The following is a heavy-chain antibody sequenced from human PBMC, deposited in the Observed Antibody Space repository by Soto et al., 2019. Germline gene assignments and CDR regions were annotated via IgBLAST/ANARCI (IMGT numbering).Heavy chain of an antibody. CDR3: ARGDGMDV. V-gene: IGHV3-30-3*01. CDR1: GFTFSSYA. Sequence: QVQLVESGGGVVQPGRSLRLSCAASGFTFSSYAMHWVRQAPGKGLEWGAVVSYDGSNKYYADSVKGRFTISRDNSKNTLYLQMNSLRAEDTAVYYCARGDGMDVWGQGTTVTVSS. CDR2: VSYDGSNK. J-gene: IGHJ6*02.